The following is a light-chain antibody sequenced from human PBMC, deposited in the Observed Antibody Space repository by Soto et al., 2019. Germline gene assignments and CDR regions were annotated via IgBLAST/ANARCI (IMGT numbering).Light chain of an antibody. J-gene: IGKJ1*01. CDR3: QQYSSSPAT. CDR2: GAS. CDR1: QIVSNNY. Sequence: VVLTQSPVSLSLSPCERGTLSCSSSQIVSNNYLAWYQQKPGQAPRLLIYGASSRATGIPDRFSGSGSGTDFTLTISRLEPEDFAVYSCQQYSSSPATFGQGTKVDIK. V-gene: IGKV3-20*01.